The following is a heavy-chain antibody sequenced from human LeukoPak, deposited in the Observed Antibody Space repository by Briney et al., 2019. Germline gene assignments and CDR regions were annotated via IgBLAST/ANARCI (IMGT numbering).Heavy chain of an antibody. V-gene: IGHV3-23*01. CDR1: GFTFSTSA. Sequence: GGSLRLSCAASGFTFSTSAISWVRQAPGEGMEWVSTLTGGDGGTYYADSVRGRFTISRGISKHTVYLQMNSLRAEDAAVYYCARRLLVGTTVRPYFDYWGQGTLVTVSS. J-gene: IGHJ4*02. CDR2: LTGGDGGT. D-gene: IGHD1-26*01. CDR3: ARRLLVGTTVRPYFDY.